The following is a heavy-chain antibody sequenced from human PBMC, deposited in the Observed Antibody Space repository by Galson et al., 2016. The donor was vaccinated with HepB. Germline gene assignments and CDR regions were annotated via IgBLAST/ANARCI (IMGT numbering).Heavy chain of an antibody. CDR1: GGSISSSSYY. D-gene: IGHD3-3*01. CDR3: AGQRRNYYDFWSGYSHGDAFDI. CDR2: IYYSGST. V-gene: IGHV4-39*01. Sequence: SETLSLTCTVSGGSISSSSYYWGWIRQPPGKGLEWIGSIYYSGSTYYNPSLKSRVTKSVDTSKNQFSLKLSSVTAADTAVYYCAGQRRNYYDFWSGYSHGDAFDIWGQGTMVTVSS. J-gene: IGHJ3*02.